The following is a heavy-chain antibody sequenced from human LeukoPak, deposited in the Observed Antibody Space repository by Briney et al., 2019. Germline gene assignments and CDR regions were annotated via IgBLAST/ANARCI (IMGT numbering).Heavy chain of an antibody. CDR3: ATPSVIAAAGGWYFDL. V-gene: IGHV1-24*01. J-gene: IGHJ2*01. Sequence: ASVNVSCKVSGYTLTELSMHWVRQAPGKGLEWMGGFDPEDGETIYAQKFQGRVTMPEDTSTDTAYMELSSLRSEDTAVYYCATPSVIAAAGGWYFDLWGRGTLVTVSS. CDR1: GYTLTELS. CDR2: FDPEDGET. D-gene: IGHD6-13*01.